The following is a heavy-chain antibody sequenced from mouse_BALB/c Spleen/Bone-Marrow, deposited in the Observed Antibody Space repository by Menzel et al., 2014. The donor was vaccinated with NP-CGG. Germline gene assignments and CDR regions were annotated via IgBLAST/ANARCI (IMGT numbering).Heavy chain of an antibody. CDR3: ANWGYYAMDY. Sequence: VQLQESGPELVRPGASVTLSCKASGYTFTDYEMHWVKQTPVHGLEWIGTLDPETGGTAYNQKFKDMATLTADKSSTTAYMELRSLTSEDSAVYYCANWGYYAMDYWGQGISVTVSS. D-gene: IGHD4-1*01. CDR2: LDPETGGT. CDR1: GYTFTDYE. J-gene: IGHJ4*01. V-gene: IGHV1-15*01.